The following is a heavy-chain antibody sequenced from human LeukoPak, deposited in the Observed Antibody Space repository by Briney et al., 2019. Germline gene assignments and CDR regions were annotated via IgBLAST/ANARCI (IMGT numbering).Heavy chain of an antibody. Sequence: GESLKISCKASGYSLASYWIAWVRQMPGKGLEWMGIVYPGDSDTKYSPSFQGQITVSVDTSINTAYVQWSSLKASDTAVYYCARHSNGWSIDFWGQGTLVTVSS. CDR1: GYSLASYW. CDR2: VYPGDSDT. CDR3: ARHSNGWSIDF. J-gene: IGHJ4*02. D-gene: IGHD2-15*01. V-gene: IGHV5-51*01.